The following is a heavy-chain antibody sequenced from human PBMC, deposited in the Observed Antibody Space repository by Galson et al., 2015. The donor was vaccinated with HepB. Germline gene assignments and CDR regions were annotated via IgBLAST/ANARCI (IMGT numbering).Heavy chain of an antibody. J-gene: IGHJ6*03. V-gene: IGHV3-48*01. CDR3: ARDEFVAVAGHYYYYMDV. D-gene: IGHD6-19*01. CDR2: ISSSSSTI. CDR1: GFTFSSYS. Sequence: SLRLSCAASGFTFSSYSMNWVRQAPGKGLEWVSYISSSSSTIYYADSVKGRFTISRDNAKNSLYLQMNSLRAEDTAVYYCARDEFVAVAGHYYYYMDVWGKGTTVTVSS.